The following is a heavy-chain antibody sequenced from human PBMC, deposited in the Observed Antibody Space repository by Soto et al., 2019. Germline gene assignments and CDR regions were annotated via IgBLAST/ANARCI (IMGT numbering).Heavy chain of an antibody. V-gene: IGHV4-31*03. J-gene: IGHJ4*02. Sequence: QVQLQESGPGLVKPSQTLSLTCTVSGGSISKGGYYWGWIRQHPGKGLEWMGYIYHGGSTYYTPSLLSRVTMSVDTSENQFSLRLPAVTAADTAVYYCARVGRNEYLGTFDYWGQGTLVTVSS. CDR2: IYHGGST. CDR1: GGSISKGGYY. D-gene: IGHD2-2*01. CDR3: ARVGRNEYLGTFDY.